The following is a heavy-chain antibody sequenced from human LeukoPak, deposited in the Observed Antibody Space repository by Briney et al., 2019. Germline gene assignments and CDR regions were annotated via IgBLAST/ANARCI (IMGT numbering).Heavy chain of an antibody. CDR1: GGTFSSYA. CDR2: IIPIFGTA. CDR3: ASSKDDFWSGYRPYYYYYMDV. J-gene: IGHJ6*03. D-gene: IGHD3-3*01. V-gene: IGHV1-69*05. Sequence: ASVKVSCKASGGTFSSYAISWVRQAPGQGLEWMGGIIPIFGTANYAQKFQGRATITTDESTSTAYMELSSLRSEDTAVYYCASSKDDFWSGYRPYYYYYMDVWGKGTTVTVSS.